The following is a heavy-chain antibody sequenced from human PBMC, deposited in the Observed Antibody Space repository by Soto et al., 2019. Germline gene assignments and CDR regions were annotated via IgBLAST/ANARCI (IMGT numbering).Heavy chain of an antibody. D-gene: IGHD6-19*01. CDR3: ALYSSGWPPKAPFDP. V-gene: IGHV4-39*01. CDR2: IYYSGST. CDR1: GGSISSSSYY. Sequence: PSETLSLTCTVSGGSISSSSYYWGWIRQPPGKGLEWIGSIYYSGSTYYNPSLKSRVTISVDTSKNQFSLKLGSVTAADTAVYYCALYSSGWPPKAPFDPWGQGTLVTVSS. J-gene: IGHJ5*02.